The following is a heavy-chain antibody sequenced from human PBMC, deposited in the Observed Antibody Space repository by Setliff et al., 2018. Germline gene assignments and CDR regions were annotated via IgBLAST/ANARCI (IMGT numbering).Heavy chain of an antibody. J-gene: IGHJ4*02. CDR1: GFTFSSYG. CDR3: VRSSAPQIVLAADFDR. Sequence: GGSLRLSCAASGFTFSSYGMHWVRQAPGKGLEWVAFIQYDGSKKYYADSVQGRITMTTDTLTSTVYMELRSLRPDDTALYYCVRSSAPQIVLAADFDRWGQGTLVTVSS. CDR2: IQYDGSKK. D-gene: IGHD2-8*02. V-gene: IGHV3-30*19.